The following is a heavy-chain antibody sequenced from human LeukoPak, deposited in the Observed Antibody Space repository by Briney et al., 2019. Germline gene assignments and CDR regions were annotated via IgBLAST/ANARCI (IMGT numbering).Heavy chain of an antibody. V-gene: IGHV3-48*04. CDR1: GFTFSSYS. CDR2: ISSSSSTI. CDR3: ARGRGNVFLDY. Sequence: PGGSLRLSCAASGFTFSSYSMNWVRQAPGKGLEWVSYISSSSSTIYYADSVKGRFTISRDNAKNSLYLQMNSLRAEDTAVYYCARGRGNVFLDYWGQGTLVTVSS. D-gene: IGHD2-21*01. J-gene: IGHJ4*02.